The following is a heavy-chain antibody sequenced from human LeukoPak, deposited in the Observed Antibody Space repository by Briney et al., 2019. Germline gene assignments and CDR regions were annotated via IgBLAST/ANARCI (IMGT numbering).Heavy chain of an antibody. CDR1: GFTFSNYG. CDR3: ATPTYYDFWSGYSFDY. CDR2: ISYDGGEQ. Sequence: GRSLRLSCAASGFTFSNYGMHWVRQAPGKGLEWVAVISYDGGEQHYGDSVKGRFSISRDDSKNTLYLQMNSPRAEDTAVYYCATPTYYDFWSGYSFDYWGQGTLVTVSS. V-gene: IGHV3-30*03. D-gene: IGHD3-3*01. J-gene: IGHJ4*02.